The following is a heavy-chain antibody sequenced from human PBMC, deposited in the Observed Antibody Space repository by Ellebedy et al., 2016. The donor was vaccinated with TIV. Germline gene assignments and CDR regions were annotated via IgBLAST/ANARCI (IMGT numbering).Heavy chain of an antibody. V-gene: IGHV1-18*01. Sequence: ASVKVSCKTFDYTFTTYAISWVRQAPGQGLEWMGWISADNGKTKVAQKFQGRVTMTRDTSTSTVYMELRSLRSDDTAVYYCATGGDYYGSGSIFDYWGQGTLVTVSS. CDR2: ISADNGKT. J-gene: IGHJ4*02. CDR3: ATGGDYYGSGSIFDY. D-gene: IGHD3-10*01. CDR1: DYTFTTYA.